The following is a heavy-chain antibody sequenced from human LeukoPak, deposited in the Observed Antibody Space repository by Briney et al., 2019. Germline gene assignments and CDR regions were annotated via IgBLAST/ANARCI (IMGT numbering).Heavy chain of an antibody. Sequence: PGRSLRLSCAASGFTFDDYAMHWVRQAPGKGMEWVSGISWDRGNIGYAESVKGRFNNSRDNAKNSLYLQMNSLRAEDTALYYCAKQTYYYYSSGPNWFDPWGPGTLVTVSS. CDR2: ISWDRGNI. J-gene: IGHJ5*02. D-gene: IGHD3-22*01. V-gene: IGHV3-9*01. CDR1: GFTFDDYA. CDR3: AKQTYYYYSSGPNWFDP.